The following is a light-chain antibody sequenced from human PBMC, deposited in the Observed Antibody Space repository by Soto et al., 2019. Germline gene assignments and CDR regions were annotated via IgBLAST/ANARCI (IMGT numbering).Light chain of an antibody. CDR3: QQYGSSPLT. J-gene: IGKJ4*01. CDR2: RAS. V-gene: IGKV3-20*01. Sequence: GERATLSCSASHSVSSNYLAWYQQKPGQTPKVLIYRASTRATGIPDRFSGSGSGTDFTLTISRLEAEDFAVYYCQQYGSSPLTFGGGTKVDIK. CDR1: HSVSSNY.